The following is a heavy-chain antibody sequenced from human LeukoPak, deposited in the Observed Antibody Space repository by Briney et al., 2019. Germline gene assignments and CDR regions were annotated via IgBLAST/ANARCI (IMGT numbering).Heavy chain of an antibody. V-gene: IGHV4-34*01. CDR1: GGSFSGYY. CDR2: INHSGST. J-gene: IGHJ4*02. Sequence: SETLSLTCAVYGGSFSGYYWSWIRQPPGKGLEWIGEINHSGSTNYNPSLKSRVTVSVDTSKNQFSLKLSSVTAADTAVYYCARTKNYYYDSSGYYGVKTYYFYYWGQGTLVTVSS. D-gene: IGHD3-22*01. CDR3: ARTKNYYYDSSGYYGVKTYYFYY.